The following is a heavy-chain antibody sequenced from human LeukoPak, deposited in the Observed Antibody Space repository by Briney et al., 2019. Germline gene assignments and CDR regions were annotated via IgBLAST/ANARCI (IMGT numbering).Heavy chain of an antibody. J-gene: IGHJ5*02. CDR1: GFTVSSNY. CDR3: AKERQTLSKSMWFDP. D-gene: IGHD3-3*02. V-gene: IGHV3-53*01. CDR2: IYSGGST. Sequence: PGGSLRLSCAASGFTVSSNYMSWVRQAPGKGLEWVSVIYSGGSTYYADSVKGRFTISRDNSKNTLYLQMNSLRAEDTAVYYCAKERQTLSKSMWFDPWGQGTLVTVSS.